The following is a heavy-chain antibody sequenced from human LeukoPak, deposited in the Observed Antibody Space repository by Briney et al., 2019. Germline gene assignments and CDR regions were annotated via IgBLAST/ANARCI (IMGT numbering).Heavy chain of an antibody. Sequence: GGSLRLSCAASGFTFSSYWMSWVRQAPGKGLEWVANVKQDGSEKYYVDSVKGRFTISRDNAKNSLYLQMNSLRAEDTAVYYCARDRNFDWFVYYGMDVWGQGTTVTVSS. V-gene: IGHV3-7*01. CDR2: VKQDGSEK. CDR3: ARDRNFDWFVYYGMDV. CDR1: GFTFSSYW. J-gene: IGHJ6*02. D-gene: IGHD3-9*01.